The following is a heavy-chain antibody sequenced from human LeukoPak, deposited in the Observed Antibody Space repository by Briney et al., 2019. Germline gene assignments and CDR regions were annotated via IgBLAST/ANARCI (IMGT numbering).Heavy chain of an antibody. V-gene: IGHV4-59*08. CDR3: AKSSLTMIVVLMGAFDI. Sequence: SETLSLTCSVSGGSISGYYWSWIRQPPGKGLEWIGFIHYTGSTTYNPALRSRITISVDTSKNQFSLKLTSVTAADTAVYYCAKSSLTMIVVLMGAFDIWGQGTMVTVSS. D-gene: IGHD3-22*01. CDR2: IHYTGST. J-gene: IGHJ3*02. CDR1: GGSISGYY.